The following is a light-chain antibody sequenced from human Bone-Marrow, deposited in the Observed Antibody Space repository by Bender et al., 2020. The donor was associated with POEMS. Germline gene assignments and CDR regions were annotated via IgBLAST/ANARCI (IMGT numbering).Light chain of an antibody. CDR3: QSTDSSGNIPV. V-gene: IGLV3-25*03. CDR1: NIGRKS. CDR2: RDT. J-gene: IGLJ3*02. Sequence: SYVLTQPPSVSVAPGKTARITCGGNNIGRKSVHWYQQRPGQAPVQVIYRDTYRPSGSPERFSGSNSGTTVTLTITGVEAEDEGDYYCQSTDSSGNIPVFGGGTKLTVL.